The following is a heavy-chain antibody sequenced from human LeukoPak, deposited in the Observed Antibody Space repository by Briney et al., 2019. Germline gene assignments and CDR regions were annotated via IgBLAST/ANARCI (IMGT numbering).Heavy chain of an antibody. V-gene: IGHV3-23*01. J-gene: IGHJ4*02. CDR1: GFTFSSFA. Sequence: GGSLRLSCAASGFTFSSFAMGWVRQAPGKGLEWVSGISGSGGGTSYADSVKGRFTISRDNPKDTLYLQMNSLRAEDTAVYYCAKLTGAWYVASFDFWGQGTLVTASS. CDR2: ISGSGGGT. CDR3: AKLTGAWYVASFDF. D-gene: IGHD6-19*01.